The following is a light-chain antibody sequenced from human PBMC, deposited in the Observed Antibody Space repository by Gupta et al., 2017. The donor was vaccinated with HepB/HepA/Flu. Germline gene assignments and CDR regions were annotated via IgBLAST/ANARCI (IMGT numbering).Light chain of an antibody. J-gene: IGLJ2*01. CDR1: NIGRKS. Sequence: SYVLTQPPSVSVAPGKTARITCGGNNIGRKSVHWYQQKPGQAPVLVIYYDSDRPSGIPERFSGSNSGNTATLTISRVEAGDEADYYCQVWDSSSDPVVFGGGNQADRP. CDR3: QVWDSSSDPVV. CDR2: YDS. V-gene: IGLV3-21*04.